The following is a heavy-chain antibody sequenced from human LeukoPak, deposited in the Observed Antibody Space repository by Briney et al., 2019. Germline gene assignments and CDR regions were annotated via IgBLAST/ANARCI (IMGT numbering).Heavy chain of an antibody. Sequence: PSETLSLTCTVSGGSISSYYWSWIRQPPGKGLEWIGYIYYSGSTNYNPSLKSRVTISVDTSKNQFSLKLSSVTAADTAVYYCARVLYYYDSSGYYYYYYYYMGVWGKGTTVTVSS. CDR1: GGSISSYY. D-gene: IGHD3-22*01. J-gene: IGHJ6*03. CDR3: ARVLYYYDSSGYYYYYYYYMGV. V-gene: IGHV4-59*01. CDR2: IYYSGST.